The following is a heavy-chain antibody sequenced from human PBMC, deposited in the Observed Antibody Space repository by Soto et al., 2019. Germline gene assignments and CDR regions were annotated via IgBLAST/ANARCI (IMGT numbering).Heavy chain of an antibody. CDR3: ARDSCSSRSFDY. J-gene: IGHJ4*02. CDR1: GYPFTIYA. V-gene: IGHV1-3*01. D-gene: IGHD6-6*01. Sequence: QVILVQSGAEVKKPGASVRVSCKASGYPFTIYAIHWVRQAPGQSLEWMGWINPGNGDTKYSQIFQGRVTITWDTSARTAYMDLSSLISEDAADYYCARDSCSSRSFDYGGQGARVTVSS. CDR2: INPGNGDT.